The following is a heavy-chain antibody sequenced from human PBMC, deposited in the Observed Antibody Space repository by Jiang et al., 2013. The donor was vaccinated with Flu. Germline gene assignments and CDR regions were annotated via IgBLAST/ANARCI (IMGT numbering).Heavy chain of an antibody. V-gene: IGHV4-39*07. CDR1: GGSISSSSYY. CDR2: IYYSGST. D-gene: IGHD6-13*01. Sequence: CTVSGGSISSSSYYWGWIRQPQEGLEWIGSIYYSGSTYYNPSLKSRVTISVDTSKNQFSLKLSSVTAADTAVYYCARDPLHPYVAAAERVGSDWFDPWGQGTLVTVSS. CDR3: ARDPLHPYVAAAERVGSDWFDP. J-gene: IGHJ5*02.